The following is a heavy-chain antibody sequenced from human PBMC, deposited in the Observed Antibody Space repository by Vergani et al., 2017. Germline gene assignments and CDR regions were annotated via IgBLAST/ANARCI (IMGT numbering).Heavy chain of an antibody. V-gene: IGHV3-30*04. CDR2: ISYDGSNK. Sequence: VQLVESGGVLVQPGGSLRLSCSASGFTFSSYAMHWVRQAPGKGLEWVAVISYDGSNKYYADSVKGRFTISRDNSKNTLYLQMNSLRAEDTAVYYCAKAYGSYYGMDVWGQGTTVTVSS. CDR1: GFTFSSYA. D-gene: IGHD4-17*01. CDR3: AKAYGSYYGMDV. J-gene: IGHJ6*02.